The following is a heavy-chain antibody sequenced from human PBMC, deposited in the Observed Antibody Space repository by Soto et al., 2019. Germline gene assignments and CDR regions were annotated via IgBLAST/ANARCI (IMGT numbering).Heavy chain of an antibody. Sequence: QVQLQESGPGLVKPSETLSLTCTVSGGSISSYYWSWIRQPPGKGLEWIGYIYYSGSTNYNPSLKSRVTISVDTSKNQFSLKLSSVTAADTAVYYCARGGGDLWYFVLWGRGPLVTVSS. D-gene: IGHD2-21*01. CDR2: IYYSGST. CDR1: GGSISSYY. CDR3: ARGGGDLWYFVL. V-gene: IGHV4-59*01. J-gene: IGHJ2*01.